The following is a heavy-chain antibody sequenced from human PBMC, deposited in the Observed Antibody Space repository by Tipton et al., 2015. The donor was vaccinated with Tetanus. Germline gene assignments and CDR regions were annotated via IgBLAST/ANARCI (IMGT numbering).Heavy chain of an antibody. J-gene: IGHJ3*02. Sequence: QLVQSGAEVKKPGESLKISRKGSGYSFTSYSIGWVRQMSGKGLEWMGIIYPGASDAIYSPSFQGQVTISADNSIRTAYVQWSSLKASDTAMYYCARHPSQDAFDIWGQGTMVTVSS. CDR1: GYSFTSYS. CDR3: ARHPSQDAFDI. CDR2: IYPGASDA. V-gene: IGHV5-51*01. D-gene: IGHD6-6*01.